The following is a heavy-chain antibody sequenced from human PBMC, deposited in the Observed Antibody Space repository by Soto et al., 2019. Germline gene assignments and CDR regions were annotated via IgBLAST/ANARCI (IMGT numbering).Heavy chain of an antibody. J-gene: IGHJ5*02. CDR3: ARGQSDTFGGANWFDP. Sequence: SETLSLTCAVYGGSFSGYYWSWIRQPPGKGLEWIGEINHSGSTNYNPSLKSRVTISVDTSKNQFSLKLSSVTAADTAVYYCARGQSDTFGGANWFDPWGQGTLVTVSS. V-gene: IGHV4-34*01. CDR2: INHSGST. CDR1: GGSFSGYY. D-gene: IGHD3-16*01.